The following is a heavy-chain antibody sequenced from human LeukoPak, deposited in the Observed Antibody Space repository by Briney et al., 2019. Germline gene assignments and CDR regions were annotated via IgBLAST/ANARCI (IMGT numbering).Heavy chain of an antibody. V-gene: IGHV3-33*01. CDR1: GFIFSHFG. CDR3: ARDSCLIKTCLDY. Sequence: GRSLRLSCATSGFIFSHFGMHWVRQAPGKGLEWVAAIQSDGSQEYFADSAKGRSTISRDKSKSTMYLQIDTLRAEDTAVYYCARDSCLIKTCLDYWGQGTLVTVSS. CDR2: IQSDGSQE. D-gene: IGHD3-10*01. J-gene: IGHJ4*02.